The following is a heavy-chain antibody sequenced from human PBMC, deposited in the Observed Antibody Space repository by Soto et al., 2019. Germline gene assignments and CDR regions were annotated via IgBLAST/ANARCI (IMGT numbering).Heavy chain of an antibody. Sequence: GGSLRLSCAASGFTFSSYGMHLVRQAPGKGLEWVAVIWYDGSNKYYADSVKGRFTISRDNSKKTLYLQMNSLRVDDTAIYYCAKGIGLQFIAVVPATMPDPIDYWGLGTLVTVSS. J-gene: IGHJ4*02. D-gene: IGHD2-2*01. CDR2: IWYDGSNK. V-gene: IGHV3-33*03. CDR3: AKGIGLQFIAVVPATMPDPIDY. CDR1: GFTFSSYG.